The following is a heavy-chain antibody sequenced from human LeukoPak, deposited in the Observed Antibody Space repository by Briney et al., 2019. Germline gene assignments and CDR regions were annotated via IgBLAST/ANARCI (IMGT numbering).Heavy chain of an antibody. V-gene: IGHV1-18*01. CDR1: GYTFTSYG. D-gene: IGHD5-12*01. Sequence: ASVKVSCKASGYTFTSYGISWVRQAPGQGLEWMGWISAYNGNTNYAQKLQGRVTMTTDTSTSTAYMELRSLRSDDTAVHYCARDCERWLHLRRGWYFDLWGRGTLVTVSS. CDR3: ARDCERWLHLRRGWYFDL. J-gene: IGHJ2*01. CDR2: ISAYNGNT.